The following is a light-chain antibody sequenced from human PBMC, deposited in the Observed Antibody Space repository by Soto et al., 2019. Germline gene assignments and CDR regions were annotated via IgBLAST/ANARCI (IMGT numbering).Light chain of an antibody. CDR1: QSVNNY. CDR3: QQRRDWPLT. V-gene: IGKV3-11*01. J-gene: IGKJ4*01. Sequence: EIVLTQSPATLSLSPGERATLSCMTSQSVNNYLAWFQQKPGQPPRLLIYDTSNRATGIPARFSGSGSGTDITLTISSLEPEDFAVYYCQQRRDWPLTFGGGTKVEIK. CDR2: DTS.